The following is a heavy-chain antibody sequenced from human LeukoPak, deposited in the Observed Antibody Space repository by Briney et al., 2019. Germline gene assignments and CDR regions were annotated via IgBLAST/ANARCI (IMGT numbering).Heavy chain of an antibody. D-gene: IGHD6-13*01. J-gene: IGHJ5*02. CDR3: ALAAGPYNWFDP. V-gene: IGHV4-59*01. CDR1: GGSISSYY. Sequence: PSETLSLTCTVSGGSISSYYWSWIRQPPGKGLGWIGYIYYSGSTNYNPSLKSRVTISVDTSKNQFSLKLSSVTAADTAVYYCALAAGPYNWFDPWGQGTLVTVSS. CDR2: IYYSGST.